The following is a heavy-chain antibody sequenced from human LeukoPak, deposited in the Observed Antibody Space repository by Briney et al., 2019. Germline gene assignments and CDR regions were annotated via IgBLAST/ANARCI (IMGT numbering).Heavy chain of an antibody. CDR1: GGSFSGYY. J-gene: IGHJ6*03. Sequence: SETLSLTCAVYGGSFSGYYWSWIRQSPGKGLEWIGEINHSGSTNYNPSLKSRVTISVDTSKNQFSLKLSSVTAADTAVYYCARLVGRSNIVVVQEYNMDVWGKGTTVTISS. CDR2: INHSGST. V-gene: IGHV4-34*01. D-gene: IGHD2-21*01. CDR3: ARLVGRSNIVVVQEYNMDV.